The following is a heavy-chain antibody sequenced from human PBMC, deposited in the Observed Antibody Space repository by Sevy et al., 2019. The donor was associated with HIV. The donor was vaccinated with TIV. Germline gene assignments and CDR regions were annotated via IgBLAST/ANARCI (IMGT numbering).Heavy chain of an antibody. V-gene: IGHV3-23*01. CDR1: GFTFSIYA. CDR2: EAGSGGST. J-gene: IGHJ3*02. Sequence: GGSLRLSCAASGFTFSIYAMNWVRQAPGNGLEWVSGEAGSGGSTYHADSVKGRFTISRDDSKSTLYLQMNSLRAEDTAVYYCAKDLGDPVAFDIWGQGTMVTVSS. CDR3: AKDLGDPVAFDI. D-gene: IGHD2-21*02.